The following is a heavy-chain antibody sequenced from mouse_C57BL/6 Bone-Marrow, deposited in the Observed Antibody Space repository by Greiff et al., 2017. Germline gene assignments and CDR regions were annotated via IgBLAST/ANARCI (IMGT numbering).Heavy chain of an antibody. CDR2: SRNKANDYTT. V-gene: IGHV7-1*01. CDR3: ARELNWDGAMDY. CDR1: GFTFSDFY. Sequence: EVKVVESGGGLVQSGRSLRLSCATSGFTFSDFYMEWVRQAPGKGLEWIAASRNKANDYTTEYSASVKGRFIVSRDTSQSILYLQMNALRAEDTAIYYCARELNWDGAMDYWGQVTSVTVSS. J-gene: IGHJ4*01. D-gene: IGHD4-1*01.